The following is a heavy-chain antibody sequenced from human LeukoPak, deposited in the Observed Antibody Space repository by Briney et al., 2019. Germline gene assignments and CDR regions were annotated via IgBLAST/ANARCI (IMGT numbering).Heavy chain of an antibody. CDR3: VGDFMAMGSTTAYLPY. J-gene: IGHJ1*01. CDR1: GFTFSDYS. V-gene: IGHV3-21*01. D-gene: IGHD5-18*01. Sequence: GGSLRLSCAASGFTFSDYSMNWVRQAPGKGLEWVSSISRNSRHVYYGGSVWGRFTISRDDARNSLCLEMNRLTAVDMAVYYSVGDFMAMGSTTAYLPYWGQGTLVTVSS. CDR2: ISRNSRHV.